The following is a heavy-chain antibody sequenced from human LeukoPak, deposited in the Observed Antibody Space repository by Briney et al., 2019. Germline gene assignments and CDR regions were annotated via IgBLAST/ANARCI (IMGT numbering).Heavy chain of an antibody. V-gene: IGHV4-4*02. D-gene: IGHD6-19*01. Sequence: SETLSLTCAVSGGSISSSNWWSWVRQPPGKGLEWIGEIYHSGSTNYNPSLKSRVTISVDTSKNQFSLKLSSVTAADTAVYYCARHGGTYSSGWLVDYWGQGTLVTVSS. CDR3: ARHGGTYSSGWLVDY. CDR1: GGSISSSNW. CDR2: IYHSGST. J-gene: IGHJ4*02.